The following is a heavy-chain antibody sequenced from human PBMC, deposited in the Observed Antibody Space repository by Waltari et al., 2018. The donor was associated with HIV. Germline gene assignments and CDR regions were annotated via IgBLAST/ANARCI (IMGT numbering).Heavy chain of an antibody. CDR2: MSHSGLDI. CDR1: GVPYRSSG. CDR3: VRERSAYYHEFE. J-gene: IGHJ4*02. Sequence: EVELVASGVCGLGQPGCSLRPACAGPGVPYRSSGMLWVRRVPGKGLEWVAYMSHSGLDISYADSVKGRFIISRDNPRNSLYLYMSRLRVDDTALYYCVRERSAYYHEFEWGQGILVTVSS. D-gene: IGHD3-3*01. V-gene: IGHV3-48*03.